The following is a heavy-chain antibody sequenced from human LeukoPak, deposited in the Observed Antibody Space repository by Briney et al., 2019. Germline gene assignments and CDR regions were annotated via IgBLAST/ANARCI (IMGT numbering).Heavy chain of an antibody. D-gene: IGHD6-19*01. CDR2: IIPIFGTA. J-gene: IGHJ4*02. V-gene: IGHV1-69*05. CDR1: GGTFSSYA. CDR3: ARDQVAGTGLFDY. Sequence: SVKVSCKASGGTFSSYAISWVRQAPGQGLEWMGRIIPIFGTANYAQEFQGRVTITTDESTSTAYMELSSLRSEDTAVYYCARDQVAGTGLFDYWGQGTLVTVSS.